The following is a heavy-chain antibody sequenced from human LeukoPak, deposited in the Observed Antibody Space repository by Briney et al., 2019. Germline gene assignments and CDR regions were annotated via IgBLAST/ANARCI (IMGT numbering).Heavy chain of an antibody. J-gene: IGHJ4*02. CDR1: GFTFSSYN. Sequence: GGSLRLSCAASGFTFSSYNMTWVRQAPGKGLEWVSSISSSSSYIYYADSVKGRFTISRDNAKNSLYLQMNSLRAEDTAVYYCARDLGGYSYGYNDYWGQGTLVTVSS. D-gene: IGHD5-18*01. CDR2: ISSSSSYI. CDR3: ARDLGGYSYGYNDY. V-gene: IGHV3-21*01.